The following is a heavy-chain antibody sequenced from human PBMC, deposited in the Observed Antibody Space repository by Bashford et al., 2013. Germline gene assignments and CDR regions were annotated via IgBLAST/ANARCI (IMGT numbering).Heavy chain of an antibody. CDR3: ARGSRSSVLAECDY. CDR1: GYTFTNYG. Sequence: ASVKVSCRASGYTFTNYGISWVRQDPGQVFEWMGWVSGYNGKTNYAQKFQGRVTMTTDTSTSTAYMELRSLRSDDTAVYYCARGSRSSVLAECDYWGRGTLVTVSS. CDR2: VSGYNGKT. D-gene: IGHD6-6*01. J-gene: IGHJ4*02. V-gene: IGHV1-18*04.